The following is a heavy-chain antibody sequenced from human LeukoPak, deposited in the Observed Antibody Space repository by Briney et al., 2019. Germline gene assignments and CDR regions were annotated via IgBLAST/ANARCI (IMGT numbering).Heavy chain of an antibody. J-gene: IGHJ4*02. CDR2: IRYDGSNK. CDR3: ARDAGRKDDY. CDR1: GFTFSNYG. V-gene: IGHV3-30*02. Sequence: TGGSLRLSCAASGFTFSNYGMHWVRQAPGKGLEWVAFIRYDGSNKYYADSVKGRFTISRDNAKNSLYLQMNSLRAEDTAVYYCARDAGRKDDYWGQGTLVTVSS.